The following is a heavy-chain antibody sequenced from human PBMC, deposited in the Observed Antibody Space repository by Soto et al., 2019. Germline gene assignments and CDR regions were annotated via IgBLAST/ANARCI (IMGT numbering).Heavy chain of an antibody. CDR1: GASISGSDHY. J-gene: IGHJ4*02. Sequence: QVQLQESGPGLVKASQTLSLTCTVSGASISGSDHYWSWIRQPPGKGLEWIGHLSYTGNSYNPYYHPSLQSRPTMSLGTSTNQFSLNMTSVTAADTAVYFCARSGRSLLDYWGQGALVSVSS. CDR3: ARSGRSLLDY. D-gene: IGHD1-26*01. CDR2: LSYTGNSYNP. V-gene: IGHV4-30-4*01.